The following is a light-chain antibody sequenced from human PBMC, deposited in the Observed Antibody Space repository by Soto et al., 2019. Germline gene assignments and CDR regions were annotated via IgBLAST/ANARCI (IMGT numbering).Light chain of an antibody. CDR2: EVS. CDR1: SSDVGAYNS. Sequence: QSVLTQPPSASGSPGQSVTISCTGTSSDVGAYNSVSWYQPHPGKVPKVMIYEVSKRPSGVPDRFSGSKSGNTASLTVSGLQPEDEADYYCSSFAGSKYVFGTGTKVTVL. J-gene: IGLJ1*01. CDR3: SSFAGSKYV. V-gene: IGLV2-8*01.